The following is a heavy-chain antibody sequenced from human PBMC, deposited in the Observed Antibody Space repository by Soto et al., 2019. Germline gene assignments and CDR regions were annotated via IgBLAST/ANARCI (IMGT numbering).Heavy chain of an antibody. Sequence: XGSLRLSCAASGFTFSDYYMSWIRQAPGKGLDWVSYISISGSTIYYADSVKGRFTISRDNAKNSLYLQMNSLRAEDTAVYYCARGPKRITIFGVVIIDPWFDTWGQGTLVTVSS. D-gene: IGHD3-3*01. CDR1: GFTFSDYY. J-gene: IGHJ5*02. CDR2: ISISGSTI. CDR3: ARGPKRITIFGVVIIDPWFDT. V-gene: IGHV3-11*01.